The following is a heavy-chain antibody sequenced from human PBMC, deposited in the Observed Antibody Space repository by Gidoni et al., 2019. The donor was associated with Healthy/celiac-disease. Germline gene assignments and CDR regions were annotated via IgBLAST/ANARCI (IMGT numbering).Heavy chain of an antibody. Sequence: QVQLQESGPGLVKPSQTLSLTCTVSGGSISSGGYYWSWIRQHPGKGLEWIGYIYYSGSTYYNPSLKSRVTISVDTSKNQFSLKLSSVTAADTAVYYCARGEPMVRGVISSFFDYWGQGTLVTVSS. D-gene: IGHD3-10*01. CDR1: GGSISSGGYY. V-gene: IGHV4-31*03. CDR2: IYYSGST. J-gene: IGHJ4*02. CDR3: ARGEPMVRGVISSFFDY.